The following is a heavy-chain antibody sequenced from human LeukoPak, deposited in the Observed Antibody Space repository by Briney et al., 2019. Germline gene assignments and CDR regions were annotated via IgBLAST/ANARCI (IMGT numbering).Heavy chain of an antibody. V-gene: IGHV3-7*04. Sequence: PGGSLRLSCAASGFTFSIYWMSWVRQAPGRGLEWVANIKQDGSEKYYVDSMKGRFTISRDNAKNSLYLQMNSLRAEDTAVYYCARDARDVLDYWGQGTLVTVSS. CDR3: ARDARDVLDY. CDR2: IKQDGSEK. J-gene: IGHJ4*02. CDR1: GFTFSIYW.